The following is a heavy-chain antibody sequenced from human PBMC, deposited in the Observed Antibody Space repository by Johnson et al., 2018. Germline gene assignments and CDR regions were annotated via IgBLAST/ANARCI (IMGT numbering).Heavy chain of an antibody. D-gene: IGHD1-14*01. V-gene: IGHV3-30*03. Sequence: QVQLVESCGGVVQPGGSLRLSCAASGFAFSTYGMHWVRQAPGKGLEWVAVIANDGGAIYYADSMQGRFTISRYNSMDVLYLEINSRRGEDTAVYYCATRRYNRNHVPHYMDVWGKGTTVAVSS. CDR1: GFAFSTYG. J-gene: IGHJ6*03. CDR2: IANDGGAI. CDR3: ATRRYNRNHVPHYMDV.